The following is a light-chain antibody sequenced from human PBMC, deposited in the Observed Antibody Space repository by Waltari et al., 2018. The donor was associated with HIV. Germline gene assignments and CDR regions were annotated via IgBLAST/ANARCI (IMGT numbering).Light chain of an antibody. CDR1: QSISTW. V-gene: IGKV1-5*03. CDR2: KAS. J-gene: IGKJ1*01. Sequence: DTQMTQSPSTLSASVGDRVTITCRASQSISTWLAWYQQKPGKAPNLLIYKASSLESGVPSRFSGSGSGTDFTLTISSLQPDDFATYYCQQYNTYPCTFGQGTKVEIK. CDR3: QQYNTYPCT.